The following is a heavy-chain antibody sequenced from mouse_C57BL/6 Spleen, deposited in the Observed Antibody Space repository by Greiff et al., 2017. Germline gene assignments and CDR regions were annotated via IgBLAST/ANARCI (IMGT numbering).Heavy chain of an antibody. CDR3: ARFDGLYYFDY. V-gene: IGHV1-59*01. CDR1: GYTFTSYW. D-gene: IGHD2-3*01. CDR2: IDPSDSYT. J-gene: IGHJ2*01. Sequence: QVQLQQPGAELVRPGTSVKLSCKASGYTFTSYWMHWVTQRPGQGLEWIGVIDPSDSYTNYNQKFKGKATLTVDTSSSTAYMQLSSLTSEDSAVYYCARFDGLYYFDYWGQGTTLTVSS.